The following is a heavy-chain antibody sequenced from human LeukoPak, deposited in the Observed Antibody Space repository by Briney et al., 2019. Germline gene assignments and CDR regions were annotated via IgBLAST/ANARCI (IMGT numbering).Heavy chain of an antibody. Sequence: SETLSLTCAVYGGSFSGYYWSWIRQPPGKGLEWIGEINHSGSTNYNPSLRSRVTISVDTSKNQFSLKLSSVTAADTAVYYCARRAPVPAAIPGYYGMDVWGQGTTVTVSS. CDR1: GGSFSGYY. V-gene: IGHV4-34*01. CDR2: INHSGST. J-gene: IGHJ6*02. CDR3: ARRAPVPAAIPGYYGMDV. D-gene: IGHD2-2*01.